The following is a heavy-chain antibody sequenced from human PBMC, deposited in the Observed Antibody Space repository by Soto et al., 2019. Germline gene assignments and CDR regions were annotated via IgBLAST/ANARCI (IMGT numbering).Heavy chain of an antibody. J-gene: IGHJ6*02. V-gene: IGHV1-8*01. CDR2: MNPNSGNT. CDR1: GYTFTSYD. CDR3: ARERTGTTSMDV. D-gene: IGHD1-1*01. Sequence: QVQLVQSGAEVKKPGASVKVSCKASGYTFTSYDINWVRQATGQGLEWMGWMNPNSGNTGYAQKFQGRDPMTRNTSISTAYMELSSLRSEDTAVYYCARERTGTTSMDVWGQGTTVTVSS.